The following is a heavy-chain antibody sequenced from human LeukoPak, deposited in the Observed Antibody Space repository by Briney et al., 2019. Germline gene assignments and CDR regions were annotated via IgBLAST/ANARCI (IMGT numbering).Heavy chain of an antibody. D-gene: IGHD3-22*01. V-gene: IGHV3-15*01. Sequence: GGSLRLSCAASGFTFSNAWMSWVRQAPGKGLEWVGRIKSKTDGGTTDYAAPVKGRFTISRDDSKNTLYLQMNSLKTEDTAVYYCTTGYNYYDSSGYYYGDFDYWGQGTLATVSS. CDR3: TTGYNYYDSSGYYYGDFDY. CDR2: IKSKTDGGTT. J-gene: IGHJ4*02. CDR1: GFTFSNAW.